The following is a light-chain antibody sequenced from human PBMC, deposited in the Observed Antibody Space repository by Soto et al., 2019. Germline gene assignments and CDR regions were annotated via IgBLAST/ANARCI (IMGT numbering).Light chain of an antibody. CDR2: DAS. J-gene: IGKJ1*01. V-gene: IGKV1-5*01. Sequence: DIQMTQSPSTLSASVGDRVTITCRASQSISSWLAWYQQKPGKAPKLLIYDASSLESGDPSRFSGSGSGTEFTLTSSSLQPDDFATYYCQKYNSYWTFGQGNKVEI. CDR1: QSISSW. CDR3: QKYNSYWT.